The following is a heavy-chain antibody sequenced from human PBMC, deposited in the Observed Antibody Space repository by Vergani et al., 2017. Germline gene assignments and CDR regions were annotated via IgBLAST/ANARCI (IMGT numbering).Heavy chain of an antibody. V-gene: IGHV4-38-2*02. CDR3: ARTPPANDAPAWFAP. CDR2: IYHSGVT. Sequence: QVQLQESGPGVVRPSGTLSLKCSVSGYSTSGGYYWAWLRQTPGKGLEWIGQIYHSGVTHYNPSFKSRVTMSVAASKNHFSLELDSVTAADTAIYYCARTPPANDAPAWFAPWGRGIRVTVSS. D-gene: IGHD2-15*01. J-gene: IGHJ5*02. CDR1: GYSTSGGYY.